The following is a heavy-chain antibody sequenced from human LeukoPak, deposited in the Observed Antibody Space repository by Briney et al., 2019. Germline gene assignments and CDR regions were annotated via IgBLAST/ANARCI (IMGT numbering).Heavy chain of an antibody. CDR2: IYYSGST. CDR3: ARGALKGFDYYYYMDV. D-gene: IGHD2-15*01. CDR1: GGSISSGDYY. J-gene: IGHJ6*03. V-gene: IGHV4-30-4*08. Sequence: PSETLSLTCTVSGGSISSGDYYWSWIRQPPGKGLEWIGYIYYSGSTYYNPSLKSRVTISVDTSKNQFSLKLSSVTAADTAVYYCARGALKGFDYYYYMDVWGKGTTVTVSS.